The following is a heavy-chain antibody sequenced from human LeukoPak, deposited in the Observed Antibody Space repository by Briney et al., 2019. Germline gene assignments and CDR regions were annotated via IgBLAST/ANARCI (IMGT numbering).Heavy chain of an antibody. J-gene: IGHJ4*02. CDR3: ARDGYCSGGSCSFDY. V-gene: IGHV4-61*02. Sequence: PSETLSLTCTVSGGSIYSGSYYWSWIRQPAGKGLEWIGRIYTSGSTNYNPSLKSRVTISVDTSKNQFSLKLSSVTAADTAVYYCARDGYCSGGSCSFDYWGQGTLVTVSS. CDR1: GGSIYSGSYY. D-gene: IGHD2-15*01. CDR2: IYTSGST.